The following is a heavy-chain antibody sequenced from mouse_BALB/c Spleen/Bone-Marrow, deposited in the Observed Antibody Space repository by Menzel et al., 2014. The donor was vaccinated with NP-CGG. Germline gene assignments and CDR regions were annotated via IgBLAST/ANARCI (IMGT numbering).Heavy chain of an antibody. J-gene: IGHJ4*01. CDR3: ARWGSSRAMDY. CDR2: VLPGSGST. V-gene: IGHV1-9*01. CDR1: GYTFSTYW. Sequence: QVQLQQPGAELMKPGASVKISCKATGYTFSTYWIEWVKQRPGHGLEWIGEVLPGSGSTNYNEKFKGKATFTADTSSNTAYIQLSSLTSEDSAVYYCARWGSSRAMDYWGPGTSVTVSS. D-gene: IGHD3-1*01.